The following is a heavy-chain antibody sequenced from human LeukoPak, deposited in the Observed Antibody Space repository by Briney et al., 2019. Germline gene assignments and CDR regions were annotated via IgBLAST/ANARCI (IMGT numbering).Heavy chain of an antibody. D-gene: IGHD2-15*01. CDR1: GLTFSNYA. J-gene: IGHJ4*02. CDR3: AKLESWYYFDY. Sequence: GGSLRLSCAASGLTFSNYAMSWVRQAPGKGLEWVSVISGSGGSTYYADSVKGRFTISRDNSKNTLYLQMNSLRAEDTAVYYRAKLESWYYFDYWGLGTLVTVSS. CDR2: ISGSGGST. V-gene: IGHV3-23*01.